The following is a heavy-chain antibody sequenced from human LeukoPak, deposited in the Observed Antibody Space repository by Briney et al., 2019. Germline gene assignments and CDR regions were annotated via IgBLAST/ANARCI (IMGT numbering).Heavy chain of an antibody. CDR2: ISAYNGNT. Sequence: GASVKASCKASGGTFSSYAISWVRQAPGQGLEWMGWISAYNGNTNYAQKLQGRATMTTDTSTSTAYMELRSLRSDDTAIYYCARGAVLWFGEFTYFDSWGQGTLITVSS. CDR1: GGTFSSYA. CDR3: ARGAVLWFGEFTYFDS. J-gene: IGHJ4*02. D-gene: IGHD3-10*01. V-gene: IGHV1-18*01.